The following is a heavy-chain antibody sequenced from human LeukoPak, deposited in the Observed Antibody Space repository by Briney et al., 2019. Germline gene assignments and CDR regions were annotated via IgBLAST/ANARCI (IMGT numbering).Heavy chain of an antibody. CDR1: GGSMRNYY. D-gene: IGHD2-2*01. CDR3: AREDGFCNSTNCHNWFDP. Sequence: NPSETLSLTCTVSGGSMRNYYWSWIRQSPGKGLEWIGCIYYSGSTACNPSLKSRVIISVDTSKNQFSLILSSVTAADTAVYYCAREDGFCNSTNCHNWFDPWGQGTLVTVSS. CDR2: IYYSGST. J-gene: IGHJ5*02. V-gene: IGHV4-59*01.